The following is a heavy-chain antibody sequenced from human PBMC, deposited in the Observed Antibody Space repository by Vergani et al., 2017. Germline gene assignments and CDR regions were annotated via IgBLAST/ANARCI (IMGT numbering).Heavy chain of an antibody. D-gene: IGHD2-2*01. CDR1: GGSFSSYT. V-gene: IGHV1-69*02. CDR2: IIPVLGIA. CDR3: ARYNRYCSSTSCWQDYIYAMDV. J-gene: IGHJ6*02. Sequence: QVQLVQSGAEVKKPGSSVKVSCKASGGSFSSYTISWVRQAPGQGLEWMGRIIPVLGIANYAQKFQGRVTITADKSTSTAYMELSSLRSEDTAVYYCARYNRYCSSTSCWQDYIYAMDVWGQGTTVTVSS.